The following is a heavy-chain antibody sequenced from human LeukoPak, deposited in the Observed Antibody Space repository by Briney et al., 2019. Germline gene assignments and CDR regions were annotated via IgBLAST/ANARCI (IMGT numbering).Heavy chain of an antibody. V-gene: IGHV3-7*01. CDR2: INQDGSEK. CDR1: GFTFSSYW. D-gene: IGHD5-24*01. Sequence: GGSLRLSCAASGFTFSSYWMSWVRQAPGKGLEWVANINQDGSEKYYLYSVKGRFTISRDNAKNSLYLQMNSLRAEDTAVYYCARDSGDGYNDYWGQGTLVTVSS. CDR3: ARDSGDGYNDY. J-gene: IGHJ4*02.